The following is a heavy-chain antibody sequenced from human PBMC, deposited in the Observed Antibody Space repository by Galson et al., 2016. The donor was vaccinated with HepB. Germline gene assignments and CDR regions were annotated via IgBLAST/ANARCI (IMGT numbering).Heavy chain of an antibody. Sequence: SLRLSCAASGFRFSSYAVSWVRQAPGKGLEWVSSISSSSTYIYYADSVKGRFTISRDNAKNSLYLQMSSLRAEDTAVYYCAREGLGDGYNSLNYYSYYMDVWGKGTTVTVSS. V-gene: IGHV3-21*01. D-gene: IGHD5-24*01. CDR3: AREGLGDGYNSLNYYSYYMDV. J-gene: IGHJ6*03. CDR2: ISSSSTYI. CDR1: GFRFSSYA.